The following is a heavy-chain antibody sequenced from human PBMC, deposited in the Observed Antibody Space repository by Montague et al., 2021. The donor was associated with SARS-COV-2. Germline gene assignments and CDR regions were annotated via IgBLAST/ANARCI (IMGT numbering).Heavy chain of an antibody. J-gene: IGHJ5*02. CDR3: ARHHISTMYGYSWFDP. V-gene: IGHV4-59*02. CDR1: GVSVKNYY. D-gene: IGHD1-14*01. Sequence: SETLSLTCTVSGVSVKNYYWSWIRQPPGKGLEWIGYVHYSGRTKSNPSLQNPISISLDASKNQFYLSLTSVASADAAVYYCARHHISTMYGYSWFDPWGRGTLVTVSS. CDR2: VHYSGRT.